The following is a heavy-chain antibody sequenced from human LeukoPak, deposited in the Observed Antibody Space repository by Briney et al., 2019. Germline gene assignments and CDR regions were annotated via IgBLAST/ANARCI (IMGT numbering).Heavy chain of an antibody. Sequence: PGGSLRLSCAASGFNFGSYSMTWVRQAPGKRPEGVAIILHDGSNKYYAESVKGRFTISRDNSKNTLYLQMNSLRAEDTAVYYCAKYYYDSSGYPQGYFDYWGQGTLVTVSS. J-gene: IGHJ4*02. CDR2: ILHDGSNK. CDR1: GFNFGSYS. D-gene: IGHD3-22*01. V-gene: IGHV3-30*04. CDR3: AKYYYDSSGYPQGYFDY.